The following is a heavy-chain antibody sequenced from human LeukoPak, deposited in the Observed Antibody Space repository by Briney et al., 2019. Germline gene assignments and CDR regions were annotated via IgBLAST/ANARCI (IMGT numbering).Heavy chain of an antibody. J-gene: IGHJ4*02. CDR3: AKYVDIVATIGIDY. CDR2: ISGSGGST. Sequence: PRGSLRLSCAASGFTFSSYAMSWVRQAPGKGLEWVSAISGSGGSTYYADSVKGRFTISRDNSKNTLYLQMNSLRAEDTAVYYCAKYVDIVATIGIDYWGQGTLVTVSS. V-gene: IGHV3-23*01. D-gene: IGHD5-12*01. CDR1: GFTFSSYA.